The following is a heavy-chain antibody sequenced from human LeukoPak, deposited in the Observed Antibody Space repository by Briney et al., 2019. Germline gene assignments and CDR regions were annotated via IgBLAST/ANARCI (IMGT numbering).Heavy chain of an antibody. J-gene: IGHJ4*02. V-gene: IGHV3-33*08. CDR3: ARYGNEKTLDY. CDR1: GFTVSSNY. CDR2: IWYDGSNK. D-gene: IGHD3-10*01. Sequence: TGGSLRLSCAASGFTVSSNYMSWVRQAPGKGLEWVAVIWYDGSNKYYADSVKGRFTISRDNSKDMLYLQMNSLRAEDTAVYYCARYGNEKTLDYWGQGTLVTVSS.